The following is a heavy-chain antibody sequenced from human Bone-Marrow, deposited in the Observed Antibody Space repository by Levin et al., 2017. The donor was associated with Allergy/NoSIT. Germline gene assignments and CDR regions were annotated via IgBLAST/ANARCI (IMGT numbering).Heavy chain of an antibody. CDR3: ARVIWNRDYFVDV. D-gene: IGHD1-1*01. CDR1: RFTFSSYA. V-gene: IGHV3-30-3*01. J-gene: IGHJ6*03. Sequence: GESLKISCAASRFTFSSYAMHWVRQAPGKGLGWVAFISDDGNNNYYADSVKGRFTISRDNSKNTLFLQMNSLRPEDTAVYYCARVIWNRDYFVDVWGKGTTVTVSS. CDR2: ISDDGNNN.